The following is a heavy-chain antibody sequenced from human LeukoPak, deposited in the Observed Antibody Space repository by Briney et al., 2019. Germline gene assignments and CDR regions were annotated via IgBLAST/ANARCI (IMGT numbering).Heavy chain of an antibody. J-gene: IGHJ4*02. CDR1: GYTLTEVS. V-gene: IGHV1-24*01. CDR2: FDPADGEP. CDR3: AAEVVGYGDVHYFDS. D-gene: IGHD4-17*01. Sequence: ASVKVSCKISGYTLTEVSMHWVRQAPGKGLEWMGGFDPADGEPIYAQKFQGRVTMSEATSTDTAYMDLSSLRSEDTAVYYCAAEVVGYGDVHYFDSWGQGTLVTVSS.